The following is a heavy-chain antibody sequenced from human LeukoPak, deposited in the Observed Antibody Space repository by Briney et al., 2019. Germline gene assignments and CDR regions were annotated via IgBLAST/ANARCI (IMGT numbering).Heavy chain of an antibody. D-gene: IGHD1-26*01. CDR1: GFTFSSYE. J-gene: IGHJ4*02. Sequence: GGSLRLSCAASGFTFSSYEMKRVRQAPGKGLEWVSYISSSGSTIYYADSVKGRFTISRDNAKNSLYLQMNSLRAEDTAVYYCARGVVGPSPSYWGQGTLVTVSS. CDR3: ARGVVGPSPSY. V-gene: IGHV3-48*03. CDR2: ISSSGSTI.